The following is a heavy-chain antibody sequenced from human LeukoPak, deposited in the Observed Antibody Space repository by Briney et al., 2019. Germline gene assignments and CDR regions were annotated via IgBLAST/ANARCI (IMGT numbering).Heavy chain of an antibody. CDR1: RFTVRSNY. CDR2: IYSGGRT. D-gene: IGHD1-1*01. CDR3: ARSPYNWNDFPYYMDV. Sequence: GGSLRLSCAASRFTVRSNYMSWVRQAPGKGLEWVSVIYSGGRTYYADAVKGRFTISRDNSKNTLYLQMNSLRAEDTAVYYCARSPYNWNDFPYYMDVWGKGTTVTVSS. V-gene: IGHV3-66*02. J-gene: IGHJ6*03.